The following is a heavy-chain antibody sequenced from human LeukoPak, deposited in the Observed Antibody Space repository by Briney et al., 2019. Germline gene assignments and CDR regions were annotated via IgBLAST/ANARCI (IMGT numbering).Heavy chain of an antibody. Sequence: PGGSLRLSCAASGFTFSSYGMHWVRQAPGKGMEWVAVISYDGSNKYYADSVKGRFTISRDNSKNTLYLQMNSLRAEDTAVYYCAKDQVPYGMDVWGQGTTVTVSS. CDR1: GFTFSSYG. J-gene: IGHJ6*02. CDR2: ISYDGSNK. CDR3: AKDQVPYGMDV. V-gene: IGHV3-30*18.